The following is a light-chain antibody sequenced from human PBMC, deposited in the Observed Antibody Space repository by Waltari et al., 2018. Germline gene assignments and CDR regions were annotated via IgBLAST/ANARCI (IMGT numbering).Light chain of an antibody. CDR1: QSVLYSSNNKNY. CDR2: WAS. V-gene: IGKV4-1*01. Sequence: DIVMTQSPDSLAVSLGERDTINCKSSQSVLYSSNNKNYLAWYQQKPGQPPKLLIYWASTRESGVPDRFSGSGSGTDFTLTIXSLQAEDVXVYYCQQYXSTXPTFGXGXXV. CDR3: QQYXSTXPT. J-gene: IGKJ1*01.